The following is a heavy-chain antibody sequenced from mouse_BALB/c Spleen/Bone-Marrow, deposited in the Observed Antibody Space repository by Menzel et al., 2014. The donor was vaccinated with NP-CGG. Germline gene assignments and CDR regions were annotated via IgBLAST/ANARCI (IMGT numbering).Heavy chain of an antibody. CDR1: GYSFTGYA. CDR2: INPHNVGT. Sequence: EVQLQQSGPELVKPGASMKTSCKASGYSFTGYAINWVKQSHGKTLEWIGLINPHNVGTSYNQKFKGKATLTVDKSSSTAYMELLSLTSEDSAVYYCARGGYYEALSYWGQGTTLTVSS. V-gene: IGHV1-26*01. CDR3: ARGGYYEALSY. D-gene: IGHD1-1*01. J-gene: IGHJ2*01.